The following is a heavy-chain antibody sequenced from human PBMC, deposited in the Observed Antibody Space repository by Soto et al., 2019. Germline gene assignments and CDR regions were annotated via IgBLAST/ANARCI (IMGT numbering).Heavy chain of an antibody. CDR1: GFTFGDYA. CDR3: TRGPLTMVRGVTLDY. CDR2: IRSKAYGGTT. V-gene: IGHV3-49*03. D-gene: IGHD3-10*01. J-gene: IGHJ4*02. Sequence: LRLSCTASGFTFGDYAMSWFRQAPGKGLEWVGFIRSKAYGGTTEYAASVKGRFTISRDDSKSIAYLQMNSLKTEDTAVYYCTRGPLTMVRGVTLDYWGQGTLVTVSS.